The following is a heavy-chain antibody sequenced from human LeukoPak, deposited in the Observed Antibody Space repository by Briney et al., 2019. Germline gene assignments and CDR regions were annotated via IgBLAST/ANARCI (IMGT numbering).Heavy chain of an antibody. CDR2: INHDGST. D-gene: IGHD2-21*02. CDR3: SRGWVVTAYAPFDP. V-gene: IGHV4-34*01. CDR1: GGSFSGYY. Sequence: PSETLSLTCAVSGGSFSGYYCTWIQQPPGQGLDRNGGINHDGSTNSNPSLSSRVPISVDTSKNQVSLRLRSVSAADTAGYYFSRGWVVTAYAPFDPGGQGTLVSVSS. J-gene: IGHJ5*02.